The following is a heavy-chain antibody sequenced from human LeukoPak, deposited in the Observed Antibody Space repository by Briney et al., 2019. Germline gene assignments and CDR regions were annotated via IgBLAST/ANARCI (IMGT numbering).Heavy chain of an antibody. Sequence: GGSLRLSCAASGFTFSTYGMHWVRQAPGKGLEWVAVVSHDATSEYYADSVKGRFTISRHNSKNTLYLQMNSLRPEDTAVYYCAKDDGIGELFNDYWGQGTLVTVSS. V-gene: IGHV3-30*18. CDR3: AKDDGIGELFNDY. CDR1: GFTFSTYG. J-gene: IGHJ4*02. D-gene: IGHD3-10*01. CDR2: VSHDATSE.